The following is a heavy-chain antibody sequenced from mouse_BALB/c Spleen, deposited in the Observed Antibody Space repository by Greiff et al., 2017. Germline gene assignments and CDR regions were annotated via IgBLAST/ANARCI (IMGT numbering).Heavy chain of an antibody. CDR1: GFNIKDTY. Sequence: EVQLQQSGAELVKPGASVKLSCTASGFNIKDTYMHWVKQRPEQGLEWIGRIDPANGNTKYDPKFQGKATITADTSSNTAYLQLSSLTSEDTAVYYCARDGYDGAYYAMDYWGQGTSVTVSS. V-gene: IGHV14-3*02. D-gene: IGHD2-2*01. J-gene: IGHJ4*01. CDR3: ARDGYDGAYYAMDY. CDR2: IDPANGNT.